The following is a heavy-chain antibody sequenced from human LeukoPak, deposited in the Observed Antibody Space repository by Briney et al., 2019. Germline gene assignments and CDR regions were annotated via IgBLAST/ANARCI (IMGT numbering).Heavy chain of an antibody. Sequence: GGSLRLSCSASGFTFSNFWMHWVRQAPGQGLVWVSHVHKDGISTSYADSVKGRFTISTDNAKNTVDLQMNSLRDEDTGVYYCARGGSGCFDTWGQGTMVTVSS. J-gene: IGHJ3*02. V-gene: IGHV3-74*01. CDR1: GFTFSNFW. CDR2: VHKDGIST. CDR3: ARGGSGCFDT. D-gene: IGHD1-26*01.